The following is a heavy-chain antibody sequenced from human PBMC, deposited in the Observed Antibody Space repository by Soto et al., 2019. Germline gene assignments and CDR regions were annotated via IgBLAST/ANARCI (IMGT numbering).Heavy chain of an antibody. V-gene: IGHV1-46*01. CDR2: INPSGGST. J-gene: IGHJ4*02. CDR3: ARAPPRRALDY. CDR1: GYTFTGYY. Sequence: ASVKVSCKASGYTFTGYYMHWVRQAPGQGLEWMGWINPSGGSTSYAQKFQGRVTMTRDTSTSTVYMELSSLRSEDTAVYYCARAPPRRALDYWGQGTLVTVSS.